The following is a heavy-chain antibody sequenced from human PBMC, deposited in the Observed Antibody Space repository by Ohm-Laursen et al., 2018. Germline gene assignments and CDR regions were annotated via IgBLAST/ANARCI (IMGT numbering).Heavy chain of an antibody. J-gene: IGHJ3*02. V-gene: IGHV3-11*01. Sequence: SLSLSCTASGFTFSDYYMSWVRQAPGTGLEWVSYTSSSGSTIYYADSVKGRFTISRDNAKNSLYLQMNSLRAEDTAVYYCARVSKQWELLLDGFDIWGQGTMVTVSS. CDR2: TSSSGSTI. CDR3: ARVSKQWELLLDGFDI. CDR1: GFTFSDYY. D-gene: IGHD1-26*01.